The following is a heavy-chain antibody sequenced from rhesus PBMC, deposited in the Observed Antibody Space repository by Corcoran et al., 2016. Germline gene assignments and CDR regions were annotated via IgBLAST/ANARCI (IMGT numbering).Heavy chain of an antibody. D-gene: IGHD3-3*01. CDR2: IYWDDDK. CDR1: GFSLTTSGMG. Sequence: QVTLKESGPALVKPTQTLTLTCTFSGFSLTTSGMGVGWIRHPPRKAVEWLAVIYWDDDKRYSTSLKSRLTISKDTYKNQVVLTMTNMDPVDTATYYCARGGLQYLDWLLPNDAFDFWGQGLRVTVSS. V-gene: IGHV2-174*01. CDR3: ARGGLQYLDWLLPNDAFDF. J-gene: IGHJ3*01.